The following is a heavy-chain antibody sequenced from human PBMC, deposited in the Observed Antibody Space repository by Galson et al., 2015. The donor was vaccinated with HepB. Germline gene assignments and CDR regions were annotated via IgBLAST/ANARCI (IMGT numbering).Heavy chain of an antibody. D-gene: IGHD3-10*01. CDR2: ISSSSNTI. Sequence: FLRLPYPASGFIFSKSSKNRFPPAPGKGREWISYISSSSNTIYYADSVKGRFTVSRDNAKNSLYLQMNSLRDEDTAVYYCARPYYYGSGSDYSPAFPVDYWGQGTLVTVSS. CDR3: ARPYYYGSGSDYSPAFPVDY. V-gene: IGHV3-48*02. J-gene: IGHJ4*02. CDR1: GFIFSKSS.